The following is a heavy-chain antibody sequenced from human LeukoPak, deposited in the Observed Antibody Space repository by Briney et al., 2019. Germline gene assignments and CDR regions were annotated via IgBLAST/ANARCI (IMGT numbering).Heavy chain of an antibody. CDR1: GGSISSYY. CDR2: IYSSGST. CDR3: ARHVGIHLWSLYFDY. D-gene: IGHD5-18*01. J-gene: IGHJ4*02. Sequence: SETLSLTCIVSGGSISSYYWSWIRQPPGKGLEWIGYIYSSGSTDYIPSLKSRATISLDTSNHQFSLKLTSVTAADTAVYYCARHVGIHLWSLYFDYWGQGSLVTVSS. V-gene: IGHV4-59*08.